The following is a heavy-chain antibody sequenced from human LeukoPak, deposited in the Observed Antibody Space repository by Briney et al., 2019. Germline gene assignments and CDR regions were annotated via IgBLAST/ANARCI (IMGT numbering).Heavy chain of an antibody. D-gene: IGHD3-22*01. Sequence: GGSLRLSCAASGFTFSSYAMSWVRQAPVKGMEWVSAISGSGGSTYYADSVKGRFTISRDNSKNTLYLQMNSLRAEDTAVYYCAKDIRGYYYDSSGYPNDYWGQGTLVTVSS. V-gene: IGHV3-23*01. CDR1: GFTFSSYA. J-gene: IGHJ4*02. CDR3: AKDIRGYYYDSSGYPNDY. CDR2: ISGSGGST.